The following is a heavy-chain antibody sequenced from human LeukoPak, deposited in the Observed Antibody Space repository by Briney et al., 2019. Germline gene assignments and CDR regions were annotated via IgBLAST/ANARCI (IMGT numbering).Heavy chain of an antibody. CDR3: AKDRVSVDWYFDL. D-gene: IGHD2-15*01. CDR2: ISGSGGST. V-gene: IGHV3-23*01. Sequence: GGSLRLSCAASGFTFSSYAMSWVRQAPGKGLEWVSAISGSGGSTYYADSVKGRFTISRDNSKNTLYLQMNSLRAGDTAVYYCAKDRVSVDWYFDLWGRGTLVTVSS. J-gene: IGHJ2*01. CDR1: GFTFSSYA.